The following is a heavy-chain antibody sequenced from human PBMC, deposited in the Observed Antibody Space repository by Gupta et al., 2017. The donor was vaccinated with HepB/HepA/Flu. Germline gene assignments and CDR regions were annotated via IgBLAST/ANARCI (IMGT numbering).Heavy chain of an antibody. V-gene: IGHV4-31*03. D-gene: IGHD6-13*01. CDR1: GGSISSGGYY. CDR2: IYYSGST. Sequence: QVQLQESGPGLVKPSQTLSLTCTVSGGSISSGGYYWSWIRQHPGKGLEWIGYIYYSGSTYYNPSLKSGVTISVETAKHQFSLKLSSVTAADTAVYYCARAMGPSSSWYRGKSVEIDYWGQGTLVTVSS. CDR3: ARAMGPSSSWYRGKSVEIDY. J-gene: IGHJ4*02.